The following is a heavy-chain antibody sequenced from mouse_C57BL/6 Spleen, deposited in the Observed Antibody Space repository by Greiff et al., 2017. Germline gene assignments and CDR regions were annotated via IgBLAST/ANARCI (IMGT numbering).Heavy chain of an antibody. Sequence: DVMLVESGGGLVKPGGSLKLSCAASGFTFSDYGMHWVRQAPEKGLEWVAYISSGSSTIYYADTVKGRFTISRDNAKNTLFLQMTSLRSEDTAMYYCAREALEYYGSSYDAMDYWGQGTSVTVSS. D-gene: IGHD1-1*01. CDR3: AREALEYYGSSYDAMDY. J-gene: IGHJ4*01. V-gene: IGHV5-17*01. CDR1: GFTFSDYG. CDR2: ISSGSSTI.